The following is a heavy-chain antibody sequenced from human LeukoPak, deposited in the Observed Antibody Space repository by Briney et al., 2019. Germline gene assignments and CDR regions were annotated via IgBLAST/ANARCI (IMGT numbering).Heavy chain of an antibody. CDR2: FYYSGST. V-gene: IGHV4-39*07. CDR3: ARASYDSSDYEYFQH. CDR1: GGSISSSSYY. Sequence: SETLSLTCTVSGGSISSSSYYWGWIRQPPGKGLEWIGSFYYSGSTYYNPSLKSRVTISVDTSKNQFSLKLRSVTAADTAVYYCARASYDSSDYEYFQHWGQGTLVTVSS. D-gene: IGHD3-22*01. J-gene: IGHJ1*01.